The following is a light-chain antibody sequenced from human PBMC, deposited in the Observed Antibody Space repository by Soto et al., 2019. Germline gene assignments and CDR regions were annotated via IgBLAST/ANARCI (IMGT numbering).Light chain of an antibody. Sequence: QSALTQPRSVSGSPGQSVAISCTGTTSDVGGYDYVSWYQQHPGKAPELIIFDVTKRPSGVPDCFSGSKSGNTASLTISGLQAEDEADYFCCSYAGDFYVFGSGTKVTVL. CDR1: TSDVGGYDY. J-gene: IGLJ1*01. CDR2: DVT. V-gene: IGLV2-11*01. CDR3: CSYAGDFYV.